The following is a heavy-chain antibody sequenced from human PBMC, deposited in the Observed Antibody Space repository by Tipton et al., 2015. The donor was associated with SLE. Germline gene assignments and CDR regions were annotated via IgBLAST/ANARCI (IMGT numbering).Heavy chain of an antibody. CDR2: IKSKTGGGPT. V-gene: IGHV3-15*01. CDR1: GFTFSNAW. D-gene: IGHD2-21*01. CDR3: TTGGGDSSTYGDY. J-gene: IGHJ4*02. Sequence: SLRLSCAASGFTFSNAWMSWVRQAPGKGLEWVGRIKSKTGGGPTDYAAPVKGRFTISRDDSKNTLYLQMNSLKTEDTAVYYCTTGGGDSSTYGDYWGQGTLVTVSS.